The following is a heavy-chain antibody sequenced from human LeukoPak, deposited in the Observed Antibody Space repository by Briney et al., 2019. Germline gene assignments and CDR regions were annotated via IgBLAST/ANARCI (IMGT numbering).Heavy chain of an antibody. D-gene: IGHD1-26*01. CDR3: ARDQVDAGSYFAFFDY. J-gene: IGHJ4*02. Sequence: ASVKVSCTASGYTFTGYYIHWVRQAPGQGPEWMGWIYPHSGGTNYAQKFQGRVTMTRDTSISTAYMELSRLRSDDTAVYYCARDQVDAGSYFAFFDYWGQGTLVTVSS. V-gene: IGHV1-2*02. CDR2: IYPHSGGT. CDR1: GYTFTGYY.